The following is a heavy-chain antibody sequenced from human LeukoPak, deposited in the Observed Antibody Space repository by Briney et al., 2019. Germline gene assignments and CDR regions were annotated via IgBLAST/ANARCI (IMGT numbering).Heavy chain of an antibody. CDR2: IYYSGST. CDR3: AKSEGTGYYFDY. Sequence: SQTLSLTCTVSGGSISSGGYYWSWIRQHPGKGLEWIGYIYYSGSTYYNPSLKSRVTISVDTSKNQFSLKLSSVTAADTAVYYCAKSEGTGYYFDYWGQGTLATVSS. V-gene: IGHV4-31*03. J-gene: IGHJ4*02. CDR1: GGSISSGGYY. D-gene: IGHD1-1*01.